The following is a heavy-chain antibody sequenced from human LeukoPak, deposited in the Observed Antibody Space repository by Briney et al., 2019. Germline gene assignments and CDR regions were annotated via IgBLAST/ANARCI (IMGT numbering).Heavy chain of an antibody. CDR2: IIPIFGTA. D-gene: IGHD3-10*01. V-gene: IGHV1-69*05. CDR3: ARAADYYGSGSYFDY. J-gene: IGHJ4*02. Sequence: ASVKVSCKASGGTFSSYAISWVRQAPGQGLEWMGGIIPIFGTANYAQKFQGRVTITTDESTSTAYMELSSLRSEDTAVYYCARAADYYGSGSYFDYWGQGTLVTVSS. CDR1: GGTFSSYA.